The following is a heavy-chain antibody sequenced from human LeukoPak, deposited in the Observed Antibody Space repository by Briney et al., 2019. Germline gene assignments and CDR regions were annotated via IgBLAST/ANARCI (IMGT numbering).Heavy chain of an antibody. D-gene: IGHD2-2*02. CDR1: GGSISSGDYY. V-gene: IGHV4-30-4*01. Sequence: PSETLSLTCTVSGGSISSGDYYWSWIRQPPGKGLEWIGYIYHSETTYYNPSLKSRVTMSVDTSKNQFSLKLSSVTAADTAVYYCARATIVPAAINWLDPWGQGTLVTVSS. J-gene: IGHJ5*02. CDR2: IYHSETT. CDR3: ARATIVPAAINWLDP.